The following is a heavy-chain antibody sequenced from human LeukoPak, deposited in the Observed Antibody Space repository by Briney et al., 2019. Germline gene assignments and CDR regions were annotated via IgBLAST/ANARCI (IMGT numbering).Heavy chain of an antibody. Sequence: GGSLRLSCAASGFTFRSYAMNWVRQAPGKGLEWVSAISGSGGSTYYADSVKGRFTISRDNSKNTLYLQMNSLRAEDTAVYYCAKVIAVCGGDCYSAPLGFDYWGQGTLVTVSS. D-gene: IGHD2-21*02. V-gene: IGHV3-23*01. CDR1: GFTFRSYA. CDR3: AKVIAVCGGDCYSAPLGFDY. CDR2: ISGSGGST. J-gene: IGHJ4*02.